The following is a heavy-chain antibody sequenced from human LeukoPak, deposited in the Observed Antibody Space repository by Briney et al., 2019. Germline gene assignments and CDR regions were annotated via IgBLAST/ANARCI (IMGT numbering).Heavy chain of an antibody. CDR3: VFYAGGYYYMDV. V-gene: IGHV4-30-4*01. CDR1: GGSISSVDYY. J-gene: IGHJ6*03. Sequence: SETLSLTCTVSGGSISSVDYYWSWIRQPPGKGLEWIGYIYYSGSTYYNPSLKSRVTISVDTSKNQFSLKLSSVTAADTAVYYGVFYAGGYYYMDVWGKGTTVAVSS. CDR2: IYYSGST. D-gene: IGHD2/OR15-2a*01.